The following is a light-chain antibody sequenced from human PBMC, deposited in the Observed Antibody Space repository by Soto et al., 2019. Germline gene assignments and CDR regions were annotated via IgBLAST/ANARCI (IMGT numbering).Light chain of an antibody. CDR3: CSYASSSSYV. Sequence: QSALTQPASVSGSPGQSITISCSGTTSDVGGYSLVSWYQQHTAKAPKLLIYEGTQRPSGVSSRFSGSKSGNTASLTISGLQAEDEADYYCCSYASSSSYVFGTGTKLTVL. V-gene: IGLV2-23*01. J-gene: IGLJ1*01. CDR2: EGT. CDR1: TSDVGGYSL.